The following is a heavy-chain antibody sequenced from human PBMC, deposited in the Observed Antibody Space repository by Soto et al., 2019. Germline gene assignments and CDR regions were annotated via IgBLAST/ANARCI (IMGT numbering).Heavy chain of an antibody. J-gene: IGHJ6*02. CDR2: IKHSGST. V-gene: IGHV4-34*01. CDR3: ARGVPFGHYSMDV. Sequence: SETLSLTCAVYGGSFTGFHWTWIRRPPGKGLEWIGEIKHSGSTNYNPSLTRRVTISVDTSKNQFSLKLNSVTAADTAVYYCARGVPFGHYSMDVWGQGTTVTVSS. D-gene: IGHD3-3*01. CDR1: GGSFTGFH.